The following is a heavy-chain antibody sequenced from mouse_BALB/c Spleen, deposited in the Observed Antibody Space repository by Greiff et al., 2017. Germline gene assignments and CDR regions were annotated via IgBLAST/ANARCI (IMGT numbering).Heavy chain of an antibody. J-gene: IGHJ2*01. Sequence: VQLKESGAELVRSGASVKLSCTASGFNIKDYYMHWVKQRPEQGLEWIGWIDPENGDTEYAPKFQGKATMTADTSSNTAYLQLSSLTSADTAVYYCIAFGNFDSWGQGTTLTDSS. CDR2: IDPENGDT. CDR3: IAFGNFDS. V-gene: IGHV14-4*02. D-gene: IGHD1-1*02. CDR1: GFNIKDYY.